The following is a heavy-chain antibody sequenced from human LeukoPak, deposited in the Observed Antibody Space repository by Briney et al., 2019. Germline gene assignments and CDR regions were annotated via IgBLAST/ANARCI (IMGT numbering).Heavy chain of an antibody. CDR3: AREPLLPYSSGQFDY. D-gene: IGHD6-19*01. V-gene: IGHV4-34*01. CDR1: GGSFSGYY. J-gene: IGHJ4*02. CDR2: INHSGST. Sequence: KPSETLSLTCAVYGGSFSGYYWSWIRQPPGKGLEWIGEINHSGSTNYNPSLKSRVSISVDTSKNQFSLKVISVTAADTAVYYCAREPLLPYSSGQFDYWGQGTLVTVSS.